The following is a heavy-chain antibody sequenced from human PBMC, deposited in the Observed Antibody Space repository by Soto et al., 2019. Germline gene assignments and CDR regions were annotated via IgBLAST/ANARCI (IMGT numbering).Heavy chain of an antibody. D-gene: IGHD3-10*01. CDR3: ARDGDPAVRGVIISYYYYYMDV. V-gene: IGHV3-33*01. J-gene: IGHJ6*03. CDR1: GFTFSSYG. CDR2: IWYDGSNK. Sequence: GGSLRLSCAASGFTFSSYGMHWVRQAPGKGLEWVAVIWYDGSNKYYADSVKGRFTISRDNSKNTLYLQMNSLRAEDTAVYYCARDGDPAVRGVIISYYYYYMDVWGKGTTVTVSS.